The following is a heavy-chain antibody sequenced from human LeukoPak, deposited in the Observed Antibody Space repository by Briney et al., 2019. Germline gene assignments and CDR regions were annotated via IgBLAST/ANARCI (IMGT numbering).Heavy chain of an antibody. CDR3: ARVKEYQMLYGGFDP. J-gene: IGHJ5*02. D-gene: IGHD2-2*02. V-gene: IGHV3-21*01. CDR1: GFTLSGYS. CDR2: INSGSSYR. Sequence: GGSLRLSCAASGFTLSGYSMSWVRQAPGKGLEWVSSINSGSSYRYYADSVKGRFTISRDNAKNSLYLQMNSLRAEDTAVYYCARVKEYQMLYGGFDPWAREPWSPSPQ.